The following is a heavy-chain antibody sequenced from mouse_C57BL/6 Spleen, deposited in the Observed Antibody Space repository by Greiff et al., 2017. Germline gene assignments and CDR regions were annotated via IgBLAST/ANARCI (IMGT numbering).Heavy chain of an antibody. J-gene: IGHJ4*01. CDR1: GYTFTSYW. CDR3: ARRRDAMDY. V-gene: IGHV1-61*01. CDR2: IYPSDSET. Sequence: QVQLQQPGAELVRPGSSVKLSCKASGYTFTSYWLDWVKQRPGQGLEWIGNIYPSDSETHYNQKFKDKATLTVDKSSSTAYMQLSSLTSEDSAVYYCARRRDAMDYWGQGTSVTVSS.